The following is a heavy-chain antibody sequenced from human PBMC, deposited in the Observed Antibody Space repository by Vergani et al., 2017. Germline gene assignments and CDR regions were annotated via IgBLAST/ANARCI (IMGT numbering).Heavy chain of an antibody. CDR2: IDPSDSYT. D-gene: IGHD3-22*01. CDR3: AGVGWSYYVXSGYYDAPGVWFYR. Sequence: EVQLVQSGAEVKKPGESVRISCKGSGYSFTSYWISWVRQMPGKGLEWMGRIDPSDSYTNYSPSFQGHVTISADRSISTAYLQWSSLKASDTAMYYCAGVGWSYYVXSGYYDAPGVWFYRWDQGTLVTVSS. J-gene: IGHJ5*02. V-gene: IGHV5-10-1*03. CDR1: GYSFTSYW.